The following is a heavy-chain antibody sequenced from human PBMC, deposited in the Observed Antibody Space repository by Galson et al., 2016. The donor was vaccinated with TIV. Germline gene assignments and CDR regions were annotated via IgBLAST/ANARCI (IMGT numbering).Heavy chain of an antibody. CDR3: VRDRESSTIYRFDY. CDR2: INPGGGDT. D-gene: IGHD2-2*01. Sequence: SVKASCKASGYSFGNHYIHWVRQVPGQGLEWMGVINPGGGDTNYPQKFQGRVTMTRDMSTGTFYMELSSLTSEDTAVYYCVRDRESSTIYRFDYWGQGTLVTVSS. J-gene: IGHJ4*02. V-gene: IGHV1-46*01. CDR1: GYSFGNHY.